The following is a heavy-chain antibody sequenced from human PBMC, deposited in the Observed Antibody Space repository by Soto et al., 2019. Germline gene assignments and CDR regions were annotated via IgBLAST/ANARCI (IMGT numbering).Heavy chain of an antibody. J-gene: IGHJ6*02. CDR1: GFTFSSYA. V-gene: IGHV3-30-3*01. D-gene: IGHD3-3*01. Sequence: QVQLVESGGGVVQPGRSLRLSCAASGFTFSSYAMHWVRQAPGKGLEWVAVISYDGSNKYYADSVKGRFTIARDNSHNPLYLSMNSLRAEDTVVYYCARDHPPNYHFWSGYYNDYYYGMEVWGQGTTVTVSS. CDR2: ISYDGSNK. CDR3: ARDHPPNYHFWSGYYNDYYYGMEV.